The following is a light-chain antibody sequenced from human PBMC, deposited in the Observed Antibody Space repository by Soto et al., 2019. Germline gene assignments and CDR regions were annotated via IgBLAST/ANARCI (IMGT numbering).Light chain of an antibody. CDR1: SSNIGAGYD. J-gene: IGLJ3*02. CDR3: QSYDSSLSGWV. Sequence: QSVLTQPPSVFGAPGQRVTISCTGSSSNIGAGYDVHWYQQLPGTAPKLLIYGNHNRPSGVPDRFSGSKSGTSASLAITGLQAEDEVVYYCQSYDSSLSGWVFGGGTKLTVL. V-gene: IGLV1-40*01. CDR2: GNH.